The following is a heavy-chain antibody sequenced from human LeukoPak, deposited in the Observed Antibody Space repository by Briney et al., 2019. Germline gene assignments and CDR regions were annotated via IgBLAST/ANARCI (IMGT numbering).Heavy chain of an antibody. CDR2: IGTAGDT. CDR3: ARVAEYSSGWYYFDY. V-gene: IGHV3-13*01. CDR1: GFTFSSYD. J-gene: IGHJ4*02. D-gene: IGHD6-19*01. Sequence: GGSLRLSCAASGFTFSSYDMHWVRQATGKGLEWVSAIGTAGDTYYPGSVKGRFTISRENAKNSLYLQMNSLRAGDTAVYYCARVAEYSSGWYYFDYWGQGTLVTVSS.